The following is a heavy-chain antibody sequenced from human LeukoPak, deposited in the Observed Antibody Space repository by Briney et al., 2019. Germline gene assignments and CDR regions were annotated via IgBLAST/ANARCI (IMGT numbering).Heavy chain of an antibody. CDR3: ARVDRHHFYMDV. Sequence: SVKVSCKASGDTFYNYIITWVRQAPGQGLEWMGGVMPLFNTPNYAQKFQGRITIITDASTHTSYMELRSLRSEDTAVYSCARVDRHHFYMDVWGKGTTVTVSS. D-gene: IGHD1-14*01. CDR1: GDTFYNYI. J-gene: IGHJ6*03. V-gene: IGHV1-69*05. CDR2: VMPLFNTP.